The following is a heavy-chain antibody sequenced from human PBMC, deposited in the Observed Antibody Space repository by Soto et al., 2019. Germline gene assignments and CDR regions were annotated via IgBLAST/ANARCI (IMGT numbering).Heavy chain of an antibody. CDR2: IIPIFGTA. J-gene: IGHJ6*02. V-gene: IGHV1-69*13. CDR3: ARGSASRSVVPAAIHHGVDYYYGMDV. CDR1: GGTFSSYA. Sequence: SVKVSCKASGGTFSSYAISRVRQAPGQGLEWMGGIIPIFGTANYAQKFQGRVTITADESTSTAYMELSSLRSEDTAVYYCARGSASRSVVPAAIHHGVDYYYGMDVWGQGTTVTVSS. D-gene: IGHD2-2*02.